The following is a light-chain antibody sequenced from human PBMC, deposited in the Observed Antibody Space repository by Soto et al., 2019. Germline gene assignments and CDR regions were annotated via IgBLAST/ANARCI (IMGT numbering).Light chain of an antibody. V-gene: IGLV2-14*03. Sequence: QSALTQPASLSASPGQSITISCTGTSSDVGAYNSVSWYQQHPGKPPKLLIYEVTSRPSGVSNRFSGSKSGNTASLTISRLEAEDEADYYCSSYKISSPDVLFGGGTKLTVL. CDR3: SSYKISSPDVL. CDR1: SSDVGAYNS. CDR2: EVT. J-gene: IGLJ2*01.